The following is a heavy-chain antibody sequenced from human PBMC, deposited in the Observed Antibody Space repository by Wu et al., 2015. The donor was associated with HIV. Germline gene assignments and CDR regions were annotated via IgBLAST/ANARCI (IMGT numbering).Heavy chain of an antibody. V-gene: IGHV1-2*02. J-gene: IGHJ3*02. D-gene: IGHD6-13*01. CDR3: ARDFSAAAGTGAFDI. CDR2: INPNSGGT. CDR1: GYTFTGYY. Sequence: QVQLVQSGAEVKKPGASVKVSCKASGYTFTGYYMHWVRQAPGQGLEWMGWINPNSGGTNYAQKFQGRVTMTRDTSISTAYMELSRLRSDDTAVYYCARDFSAAAGTGAFDIWGQGQWSPVSS.